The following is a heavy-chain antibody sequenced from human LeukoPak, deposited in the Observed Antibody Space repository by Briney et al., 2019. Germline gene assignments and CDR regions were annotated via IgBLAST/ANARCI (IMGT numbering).Heavy chain of an antibody. CDR1: GFTFSSYS. Sequence: PGGSLRLSCAASGFTFSSYSMNWVRQAPGKGLEWVSSISSSSSYIYYADSVKGRFTISRDNAKNSLYLQMNSLRAEDTAAYYCACTPYGQQLAWFDPWGQGTLVTVSS. CDR3: ACTPYGQQLAWFDP. CDR2: ISSSSSYI. J-gene: IGHJ5*02. D-gene: IGHD6-13*01. V-gene: IGHV3-21*01.